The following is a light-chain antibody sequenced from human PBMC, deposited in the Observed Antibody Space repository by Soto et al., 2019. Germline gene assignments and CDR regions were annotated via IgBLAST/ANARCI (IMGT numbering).Light chain of an antibody. J-gene: IGKJ2*01. CDR1: QSVNIY. CDR3: QQYGHPLHT. CDR2: NTS. Sequence: EIVLTQSPGTLSLSRGDRATLSCRASQSVNIYFAWYQQKPGQAPRLLIFNTSRRATGIPDRFSGSGSGTDFTLIISRLEPEDFAMYYCQQYGHPLHTFGQGTKLDIK. V-gene: IGKV3-20*01.